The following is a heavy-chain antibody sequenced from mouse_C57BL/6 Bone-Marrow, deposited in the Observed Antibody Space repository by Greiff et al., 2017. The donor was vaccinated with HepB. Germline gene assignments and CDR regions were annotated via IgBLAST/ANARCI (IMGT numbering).Heavy chain of an antibody. D-gene: IGHD1-1*01. Sequence: VKLMESGAELVRPGTSVKVSCKASGYAFTNYLIEWVKQRPGQGLEWIGVINPGSGGTNYNEKFKGKATLTADKSSSTAYMQLSSLTSEDSAVYYCARRGTVVATDYWGQGTTLTVSS. CDR3: ARRGTVVATDY. CDR2: INPGSGGT. CDR1: GYAFTNYL. J-gene: IGHJ2*01. V-gene: IGHV1-54*01.